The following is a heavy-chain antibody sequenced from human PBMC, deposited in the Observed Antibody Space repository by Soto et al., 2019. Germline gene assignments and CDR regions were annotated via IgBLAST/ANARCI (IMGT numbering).Heavy chain of an antibody. CDR1: GFTFSRYD. D-gene: IGHD6-19*01. V-gene: IGHV3-13*05. CDR2: IDTTGAP. Sequence: EVQLVESGGSLVQPGGSLRLSCAASGFTFSRYDMHWVRQGTGKGLEWVSGIDTTGAPYYSGSVKGRFTISRENAKNSLFLEMDSLRPGDTAVYYCARESSDWSAVDYWGQGTLVTVSS. CDR3: ARESSDWSAVDY. J-gene: IGHJ4*02.